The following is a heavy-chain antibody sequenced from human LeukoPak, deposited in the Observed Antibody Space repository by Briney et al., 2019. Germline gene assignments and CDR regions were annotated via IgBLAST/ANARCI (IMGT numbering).Heavy chain of an antibody. CDR3: ARGASTLWFGELLPSPPFDY. CDR1: EFTFSSYG. J-gene: IGHJ4*02. V-gene: IGHV3-33*01. D-gene: IGHD3-10*01. CDR2: IGYDGTNG. Sequence: GGPLRLSCAASEFTFSSYGMHWVRQAPGKGLEWVAVIGYDGTNGYYADSVRGRFTISRDNSKNTLYLQMNSLRAEDTAMYYCARGASTLWFGELLPSPPFDYWGQGTLVTVSS.